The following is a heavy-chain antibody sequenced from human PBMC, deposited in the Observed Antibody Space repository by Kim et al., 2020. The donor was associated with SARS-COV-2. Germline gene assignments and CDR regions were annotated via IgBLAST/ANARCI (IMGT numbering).Heavy chain of an antibody. CDR1: GGSISSGGYY. V-gene: IGHV4-31*03. J-gene: IGHJ4*02. CDR2: IYYSGST. Sequence: SETLSLTCTVSGGSISSGGYYWSWIRQHPGKGLEWIGYIYYSGSTYYNPSLKSRVTISVDTSKNQFSLKLSSVTAADTAVYYCARGGSGLYCSGGSCYGMIDYWGQGTLVTVSS. D-gene: IGHD2-15*01. CDR3: ARGGSGLYCSGGSCYGMIDY.